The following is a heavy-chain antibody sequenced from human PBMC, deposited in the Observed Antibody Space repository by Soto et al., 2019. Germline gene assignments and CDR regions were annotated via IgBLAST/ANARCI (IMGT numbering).Heavy chain of an antibody. CDR3: ARARDYYGSGSYFYYYYYYGMDV. V-gene: IGHV3-30-3*01. CDR1: GFTFSSYA. CDR2: ISYDGSNK. D-gene: IGHD3-10*01. J-gene: IGHJ6*02. Sequence: VGSLRLSCAASGFTFSSYAMHWVRQAPGKGLEWVAVISYDGSNKYYADSVKGRFTISRDNSKNTPYLQMNSLRAEDTAVYYCARARDYYGSGSYFYYYYYYGMDVWGQGTTVTVSS.